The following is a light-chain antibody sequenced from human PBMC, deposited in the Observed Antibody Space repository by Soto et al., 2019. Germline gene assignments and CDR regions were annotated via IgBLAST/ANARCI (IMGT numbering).Light chain of an antibody. Sequence: EIVMTQSPATLSVSPGERATLSCRASQGIGSTLAWYQQKPGQTPKLLIFDASTRATGVPARFSGDGSGTEFTLTINSLQSEDFAVYYCQRYNRWPLSFGGGTKVEIK. CDR1: QGIGST. CDR3: QRYNRWPLS. J-gene: IGKJ4*01. CDR2: DAS. V-gene: IGKV3-15*01.